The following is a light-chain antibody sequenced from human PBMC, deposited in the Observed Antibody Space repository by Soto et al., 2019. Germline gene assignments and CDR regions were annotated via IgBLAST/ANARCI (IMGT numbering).Light chain of an antibody. CDR2: AAS. CDR1: QRIRSD. J-gene: IGKJ1*01. Sequence: IQTTQSPSSLSASVGDRVTITCRASQRIRSDFAWYQQKPGKAPKLLIYAASTLQSGVPSRFSGSGSGTDFTLTISSLQPDDFATYYCQHYYSYPQAFGQGTKVDI. V-gene: IGKV1-6*01. CDR3: QHYYSYPQA.